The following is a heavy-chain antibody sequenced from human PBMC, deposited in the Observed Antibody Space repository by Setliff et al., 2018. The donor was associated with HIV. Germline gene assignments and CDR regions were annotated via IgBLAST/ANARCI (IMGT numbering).Heavy chain of an antibody. CDR3: VRDKWLVPDTFDI. Sequence: GGSLRLSCAASGFTFSNAWMSWDRQAPGKGLEWVGRIKSKTDGGTTDYAAPVKGRFTISRDNAKNSLYLQMNSLRAEDMALYYCVRDKWLVPDTFDIWGQGTMVTVSS. V-gene: IGHV3-15*05. D-gene: IGHD6-19*01. CDR1: GFTFSNAW. J-gene: IGHJ3*02. CDR2: IKSKTDGGTT.